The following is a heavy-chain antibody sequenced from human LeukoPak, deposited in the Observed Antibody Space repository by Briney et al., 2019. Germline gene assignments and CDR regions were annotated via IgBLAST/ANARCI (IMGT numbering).Heavy chain of an antibody. CDR2: IYHSGST. J-gene: IGHJ5*02. V-gene: IGHV4-38-2*01. Sequence: PSETLSLTCAVSGYSISSGYYWGWIRQPPGKGLEWIGSIYHSGSTYYNPSLKSRVIISVDTSKNQFSLKLSSVTAADTAVYYCAHDLIRGRWFDPWGQGTLVTVSS. CDR3: AHDLIRGRWFDP. D-gene: IGHD3-16*01. CDR1: GYSISSGYY.